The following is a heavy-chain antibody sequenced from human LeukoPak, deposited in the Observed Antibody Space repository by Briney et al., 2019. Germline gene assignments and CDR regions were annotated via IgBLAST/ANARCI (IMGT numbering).Heavy chain of an antibody. V-gene: IGHV3-33*05. CDR3: ARLTTFVWLGKSAEGGDY. J-gene: IGHJ4*02. CDR2: VSYDENNR. Sequence: GGSLRLSCVASGFTFSHYGMHWVRQPPGKGLEWVAVVSYDENNRYYAEPVKGRFTVARDNSKNTLYLQMSSLRAEDTAVYYCARLTTFVWLGKSAEGGDYWGQGTLVTVSA. D-gene: IGHD4-11*01. CDR1: GFTFSHYG.